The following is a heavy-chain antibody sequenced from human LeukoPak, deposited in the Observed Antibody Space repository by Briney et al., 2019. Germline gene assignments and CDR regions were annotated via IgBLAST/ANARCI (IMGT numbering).Heavy chain of an antibody. CDR3: ARDSSSWSLPDY. CDR1: GFTFSSYA. CDR2: ISYDGSNK. D-gene: IGHD6-13*01. V-gene: IGHV3-30*04. Sequence: GGSLRLSCAASGFTFSSYAIHWVRQAPGKGLEWVAVISYDGSNKYYADSVKGRFTISRDNSKNTLYLQMNSLRAEDTAVYYCARDSSSWSLPDYWGQGTLVTVSS. J-gene: IGHJ4*02.